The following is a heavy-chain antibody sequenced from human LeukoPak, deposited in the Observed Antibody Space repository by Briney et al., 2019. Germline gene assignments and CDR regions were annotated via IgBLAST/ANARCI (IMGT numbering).Heavy chain of an antibody. CDR1: AFTFSSYG. D-gene: IGHD6-19*01. CDR2: IRHDGSIK. J-gene: IGHJ4*02. CDR3: ANQRIAVAGTEGTIGY. V-gene: IGHV3-30*02. Sequence: GGSLRLSCAASAFTFSSYGMHWVRQAPGKGLEWVAFIRHDGSIKYYADSVKGRFTISRDNSKNTLYLQMNSLRVEDTAVYYCANQRIAVAGTEGTIGYWGQGSLVTVSS.